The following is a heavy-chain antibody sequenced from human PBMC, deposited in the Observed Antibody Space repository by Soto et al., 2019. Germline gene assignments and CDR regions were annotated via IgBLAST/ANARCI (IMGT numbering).Heavy chain of an antibody. J-gene: IGHJ4*02. CDR2: IKEDGSER. CDR3: ARAAN. CDR1: GFTFSRSW. V-gene: IGHV3-7*01. Sequence: PGGSLRLSCAASGFTFSRSWMSWVRQAPGKGLEWVANIKEDGSERYYVVSVKGRFTISRDNAKNSLSLQMNSLRAEDTAVYYCARAANWGQGTLVTVSS.